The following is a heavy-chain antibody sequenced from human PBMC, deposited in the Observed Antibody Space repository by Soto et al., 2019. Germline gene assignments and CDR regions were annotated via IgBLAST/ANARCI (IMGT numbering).Heavy chain of an antibody. CDR2: ISSSSSTI. Sequence: EVQLVESGGGLVQPGGSLRLSCAASGFTFSSYSMNWVRQAPGKGLEWVSYISSSSSTIYYADSVKGRFTISRDNAKNSLYLQMNSLRAEDTAVYYCASYGDPTPYWGQGTLVTVSS. V-gene: IGHV3-48*01. D-gene: IGHD4-17*01. CDR3: ASYGDPTPY. CDR1: GFTFSSYS. J-gene: IGHJ4*02.